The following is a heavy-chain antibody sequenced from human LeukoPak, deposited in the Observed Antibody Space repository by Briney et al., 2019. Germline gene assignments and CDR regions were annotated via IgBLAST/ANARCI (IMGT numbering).Heavy chain of an antibody. V-gene: IGHV3-7*01. J-gene: IGHJ2*01. D-gene: IGHD6-13*01. Sequence: GGSLRLSCAASGFTFSSYWMSWVRQAPGKGLEWVANIKQDGSEKYYVDSVKGRFTISRDNAKNSLYLQMNSLRAEDTAVYYCARDLAAADTYWYFDLWGRGTLVTVSS. CDR3: ARDLAAADTYWYFDL. CDR1: GFTFSSYW. CDR2: IKQDGSEK.